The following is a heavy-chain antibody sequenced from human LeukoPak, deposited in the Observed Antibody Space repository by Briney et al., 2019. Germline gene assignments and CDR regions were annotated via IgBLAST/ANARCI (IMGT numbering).Heavy chain of an antibody. CDR3: ARRASTSTQTQRYFDY. D-gene: IGHD5-12*01. Sequence: SETLSLTCTVSGYSITSGYYWGWIRQPPGKGLEWIGSIYYSGTTYNNPSLKSRVTISVDTSKNQFSLKLSSVTAADTAVYYCARRASTSTQTQRYFDYWGQGTLVTVSS. CDR1: GYSITSGYY. CDR2: IYYSGTT. V-gene: IGHV4-38-2*02. J-gene: IGHJ4*02.